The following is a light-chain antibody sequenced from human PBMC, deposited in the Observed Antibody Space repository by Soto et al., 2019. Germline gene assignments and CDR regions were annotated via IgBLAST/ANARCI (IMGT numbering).Light chain of an antibody. CDR2: GAS. CDR3: QHYDRSPPVFT. V-gene: IGKV3-20*01. CDR1: QNVGNSD. J-gene: IGKJ3*01. Sequence: EIVLTQSPGTPSLSPGERATLSCRASQNVGNSDLAWYQQKPGQAPRLLIYGASRRATGIPDRFSGSGSGTDFTLTISRLEPEDFAVYYCQHYDRSPPVFTFGPGTKVDIK.